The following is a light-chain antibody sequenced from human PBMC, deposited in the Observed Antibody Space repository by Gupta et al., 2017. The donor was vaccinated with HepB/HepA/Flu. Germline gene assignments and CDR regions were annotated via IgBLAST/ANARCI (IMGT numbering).Light chain of an antibody. CDR1: SSNIGAGYD. CDR3: QSYDSSLSGV. CDR2: GNS. Sequence: QSVLTQPPSVSGAPGQRVTISCTGSSSNIGAGYDVHWYQQLPGPAPKLLIYGNSNRPSGVPDRFSGSKSGTSASLAITGLQAEDEADYYCQSYDSSLSGVFGTGTKVTAL. J-gene: IGLJ1*01. V-gene: IGLV1-40*01.